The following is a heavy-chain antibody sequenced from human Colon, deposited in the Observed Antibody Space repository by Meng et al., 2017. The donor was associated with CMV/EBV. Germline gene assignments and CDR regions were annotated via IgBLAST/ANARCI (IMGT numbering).Heavy chain of an antibody. CDR3: ARELARGGY. CDR2: ISPYNGDT. J-gene: IGHJ4*02. CDR1: GYTFTKFG. V-gene: IGHV1-18*01. Sequence: VQRVQSGAEVKKPGAHVQVSCKPSGYTFTKFGISWVRQAPGQGLEWMAYISPYNGDTNYAQRFQGRVALTTDTSTSTVYMELGSLTSDDTATYYCARELARGGYWGQGTLVTVSS.